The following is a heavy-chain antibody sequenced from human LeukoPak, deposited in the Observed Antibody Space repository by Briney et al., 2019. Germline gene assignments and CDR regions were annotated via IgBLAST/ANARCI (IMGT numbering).Heavy chain of an antibody. CDR2: VYWAVDK. Sequence: ESGPTLVNSTQTPTLTCTFSGLSISTSGVGVGWNRQPPGKALEWLALVYWAVDKRYSPSLKSRLTINKDTSKNQVVLTMTNMDPVDTATYYCAHGTYFYDSSGYYYASYYFDYWGQGTLVTVS. V-gene: IGHV2-5*02. CDR3: AHGTYFYDSSGYYYASYYFDY. D-gene: IGHD3-22*01. J-gene: IGHJ4*02. CDR1: GLSISTSGVG.